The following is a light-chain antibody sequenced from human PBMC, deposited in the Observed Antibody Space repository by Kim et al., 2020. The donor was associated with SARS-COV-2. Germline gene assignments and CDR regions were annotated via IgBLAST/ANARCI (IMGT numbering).Light chain of an antibody. Sequence: LSPEERATLSCRASQTINSNYLAWYQQRPGQAPRLLIYGASTRATGIPDRFSASGSGADFTLTISRLEPEDFAVYFCQQFGSSPYTFGQGTKLEI. CDR3: QQFGSSPYT. V-gene: IGKV3-20*01. J-gene: IGKJ2*01. CDR2: GAS. CDR1: QTINSNY.